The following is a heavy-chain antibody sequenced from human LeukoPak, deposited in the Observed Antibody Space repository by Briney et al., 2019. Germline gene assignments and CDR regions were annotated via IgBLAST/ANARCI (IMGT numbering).Heavy chain of an antibody. CDR1: GFTFSSYG. J-gene: IGHJ4*02. CDR3: AKDTYYGSGSYIDY. CDR2: ISYDGSNK. D-gene: IGHD3-10*01. Sequence: GRSLRLSCAASGFTFSSYGMHWVRQAPGKGLEWVAVISYDGSNKYYADSVKGRFTISRDNSKNTLYLQMNSLRAEDTAVYYCAKDTYYGSGSYIDYWGQGTLVTVSS. V-gene: IGHV3-30*18.